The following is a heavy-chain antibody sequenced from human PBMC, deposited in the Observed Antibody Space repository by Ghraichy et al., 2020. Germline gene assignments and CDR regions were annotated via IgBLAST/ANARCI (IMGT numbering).Heavy chain of an antibody. Sequence: GGSLRLSCVASGFTFDSYAMIWVRQAPGKGLEWVSTIIGSGSTTYYADSVRGRFTIYRDNSKNILSLQMDSLRAEDTAVYYCAKGEFVAAGSGFDSWGRGTLVTVSS. CDR1: GFTFDSYA. CDR3: AKGEFVAAGSGFDS. D-gene: IGHD6-13*01. V-gene: IGHV3-23*01. J-gene: IGHJ4*02. CDR2: IIGSGSTT.